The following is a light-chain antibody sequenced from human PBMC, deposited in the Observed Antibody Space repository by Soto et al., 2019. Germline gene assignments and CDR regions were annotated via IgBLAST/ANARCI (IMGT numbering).Light chain of an antibody. CDR3: QQYGSSPWT. Sequence: EMVLTQSPGTLSLSPGERATLSCRASQSVANNYLAWYQQKAGQAPRLRIYLASNSAAGTPDRFIGSVSGADFTLTINRLEPEDFAVYFCQQYGSSPWTFGQGTKVDIK. V-gene: IGKV3-20*01. CDR2: LAS. J-gene: IGKJ1*01. CDR1: QSVANNY.